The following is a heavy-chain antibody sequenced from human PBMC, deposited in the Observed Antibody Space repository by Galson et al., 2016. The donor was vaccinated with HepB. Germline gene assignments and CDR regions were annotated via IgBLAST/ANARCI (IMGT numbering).Heavy chain of an antibody. CDR1: GFTFSSYG. V-gene: IGHV3-33*06. CDR2: IWYDGSNK. D-gene: IGHD5-18*01. J-gene: IGHJ3*01. CDR3: TKCAYSYGNDAFDV. Sequence: SLRLSCAASGFTFSSYGMHWVRQAPGKGLEWVSGIWYDGSNKDYADSVKGRFTISRDNSKKTLFLQMNSLRAEDTAIYYCTKCAYSYGNDAFDVWGQGTMVTVSP.